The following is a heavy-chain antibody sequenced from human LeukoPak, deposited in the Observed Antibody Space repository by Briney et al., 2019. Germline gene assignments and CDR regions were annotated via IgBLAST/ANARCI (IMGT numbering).Heavy chain of an antibody. Sequence: GESLKISCKGTGYSFSTYWIAWVRQMPGKGLEWMGIIHPSDSDPRYSPSFQGQVTISADKSITTVYLQWSSLKASDTAMYYCARGEDYSDSSGYYYGHDYWGQGTLVTVSS. CDR1: GYSFSTYW. CDR3: ARGEDYSDSSGYYYGHDY. D-gene: IGHD3-22*01. V-gene: IGHV5-51*01. J-gene: IGHJ4*02. CDR2: IHPSDSDP.